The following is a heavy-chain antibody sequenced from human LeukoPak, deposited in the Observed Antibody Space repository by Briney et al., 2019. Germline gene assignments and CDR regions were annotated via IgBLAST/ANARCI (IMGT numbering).Heavy chain of an antibody. Sequence: SVKVSCKASGGTFSSYAISWVRQAPGQGLEWMGGIIPIFGTANYAQKFQGRVTITADESTSTAYMELSSLRSEDTAVYYCARAPPVGTYYYYYYYMDVWGKGTTVTVSS. CDR3: ARAPPVGTYYYYYYYMDV. V-gene: IGHV1-69*13. CDR1: GGTFSSYA. CDR2: IIPIFGTA. J-gene: IGHJ6*03.